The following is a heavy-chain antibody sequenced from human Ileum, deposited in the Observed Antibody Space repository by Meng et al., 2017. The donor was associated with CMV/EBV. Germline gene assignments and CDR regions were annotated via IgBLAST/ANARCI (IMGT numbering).Heavy chain of an antibody. CDR2: IYTGGPT. CDR1: SASISPYY. V-gene: IGHV4-4*07. CDR3: ARGQTVRGFEY. D-gene: IGHD3-10*01. Sequence: QAYLRESGPGLVKPSETLSLTCTVSSASISPYYWNWIRQPAGKGLEWIGRIYTGGPTDYNPSLKSRVTMSVDTSKNQFFLNLSSVTAADTAVYYCARGQTVRGFEYWGLGILVTVSS. J-gene: IGHJ4*02.